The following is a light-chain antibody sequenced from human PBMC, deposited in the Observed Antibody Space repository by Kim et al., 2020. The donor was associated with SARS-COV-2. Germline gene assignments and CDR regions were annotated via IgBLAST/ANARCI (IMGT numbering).Light chain of an antibody. J-gene: IGLJ1*01. CDR3: QSADSSGTYV. Sequence: VSPGQAARITCSGDALPKQYAYWYQQKPGQAPVLVIYKDSERPSGIPERFSGSSSGTTVTLTISGVQAEDEADYYCQSADSSGTYVFGTGTKVTVL. CDR2: KDS. CDR1: ALPKQY. V-gene: IGLV3-25*03.